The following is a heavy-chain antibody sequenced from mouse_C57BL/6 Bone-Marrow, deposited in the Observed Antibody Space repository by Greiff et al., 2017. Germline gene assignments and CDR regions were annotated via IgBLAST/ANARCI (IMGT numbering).Heavy chain of an antibody. CDR1: GYTFTGYW. D-gene: IGHD2-12*01. CDR2: ILPGSGST. J-gene: IGHJ1*03. Sequence: VKLMESGAELMKPGASVKLSCKATGYTFTGYWIEWVKQRPGHGLEWIGEILPGSGSTNYNEKFKGKATFTADTSSNTDYMQLSSLTTEDSAIYYCARAYYTADWYIDVWGTGTTVTVSS. V-gene: IGHV1-9*01. CDR3: ARAYYTADWYIDV.